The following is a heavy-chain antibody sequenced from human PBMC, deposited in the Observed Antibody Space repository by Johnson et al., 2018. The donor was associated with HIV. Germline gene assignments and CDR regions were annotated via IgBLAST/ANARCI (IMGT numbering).Heavy chain of an antibody. CDR3: AKDRFMFLENPVDGFDV. Sequence: VQLVESGGGLVQPGGSLRLSCAASGFTFSSYWMSWVRQAPGKGLEWVANIKQDGSEKYYVDSVKGRFTISRDNSNSTLFLQMNSLRAEDTAMYYCAKDRFMFLENPVDGFDVWGEGTMVTLSS. V-gene: IGHV3-7*04. CDR2: IKQDGSEK. CDR1: GFTFSSYW. D-gene: IGHD3-3*01. J-gene: IGHJ3*01.